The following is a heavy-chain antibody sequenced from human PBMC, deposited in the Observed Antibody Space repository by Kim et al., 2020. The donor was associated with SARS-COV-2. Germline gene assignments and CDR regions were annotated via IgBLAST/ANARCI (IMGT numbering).Heavy chain of an antibody. D-gene: IGHD3-10*01. J-gene: IGHJ6*02. CDR3: ARSIWFGEPAGGMDV. CDR2: INAGNGNT. CDR1: GYTFTSYA. V-gene: IGHV1-3*01. Sequence: ASVKVSCKASGYTFTSYAMHWVRQAPGQRLEWMGWINAGNGNTKYSQKFQGRVTITRDTSASTAYMELSSLRSEDTAVYYCARSIWFGEPAGGMDVWGQGTTVTVSS.